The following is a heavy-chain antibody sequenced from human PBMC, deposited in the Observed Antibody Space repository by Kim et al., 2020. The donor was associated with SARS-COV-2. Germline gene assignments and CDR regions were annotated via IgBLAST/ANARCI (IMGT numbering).Heavy chain of an antibody. V-gene: IGHV7-4-1*02. J-gene: IGHJ3*02. CDR3: ARGYRSLHDAFDI. Sequence: TSAQGFAGRFVFSLDTYVNTAYLQISSLKPEDTAVYYCARGYRSLHDAFDIWGQGTMVTVSS. D-gene: IGHD6-13*01.